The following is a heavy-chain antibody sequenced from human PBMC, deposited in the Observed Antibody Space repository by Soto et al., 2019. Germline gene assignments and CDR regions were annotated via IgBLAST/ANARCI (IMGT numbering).Heavy chain of an antibody. CDR3: ARVPDR. Sequence: PSETLSLTCAVSGGSISSGGYSWSWIRQPPGKGLEWIGYIYHSGSTYYNPSLKSRVTISVDRSKNQFSLKLSSVTAADTAVYYFARVPDRRGQGTLVTVSS. D-gene: IGHD2-2*01. J-gene: IGHJ5*02. V-gene: IGHV4-30-2*01. CDR1: GGSISSGGYS. CDR2: IYHSGST.